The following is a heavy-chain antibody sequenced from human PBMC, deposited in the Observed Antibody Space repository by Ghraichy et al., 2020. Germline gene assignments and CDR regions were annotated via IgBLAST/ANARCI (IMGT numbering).Heavy chain of an antibody. V-gene: IGHV3-23*01. Sequence: GESLNISCAASGYSFRDFAMSWVRQAPGKGLEWVSIITVTGSGGSTYYADSVKGRFTVSRDNSQNTLTLQMNNLRPEDTAAYYCAKGGGQSFGYVPHWGQGSQVTVSS. J-gene: IGHJ4*02. CDR2: ITVTGSGGST. CDR1: GYSFRDFA. CDR3: AKGGGQSFGYVPH. D-gene: IGHD3-16*01.